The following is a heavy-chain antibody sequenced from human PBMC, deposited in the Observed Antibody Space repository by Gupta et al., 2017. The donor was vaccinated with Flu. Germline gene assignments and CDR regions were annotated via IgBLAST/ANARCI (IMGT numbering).Heavy chain of an antibody. CDR2: IYSGGST. CDR1: GFTVSSNY. V-gene: IGHV3-66*02. J-gene: IGHJ6*02. Sequence: EVQLVESGGGLVQPGGSLRLSCAASGFTVSSNYMSWVRQAPGKGLEWVSVIYSGGSTYYADSVKGRFTISRDNSKNTLYLQMNSLRAEETAVYYCARDTVREGHSEPRHYYGMDVWGQGTTVTVSS. CDR3: ARDTVREGHSEPRHYYGMDV. D-gene: IGHD1-14*01.